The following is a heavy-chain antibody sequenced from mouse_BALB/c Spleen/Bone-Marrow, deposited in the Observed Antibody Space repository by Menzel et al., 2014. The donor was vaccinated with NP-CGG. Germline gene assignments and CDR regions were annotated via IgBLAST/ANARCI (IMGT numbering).Heavy chain of an antibody. CDR3: ARQGDGYYDY. CDR1: GFTFSSYA. D-gene: IGHD2-3*01. V-gene: IGHV5-9-3*01. Sequence: EVKLVESGGNLVKPGGSLKLSCAASGFTFSSYAMSWVRQTPEKRLEWVATIRSGGSYTYYPDSVKGRFTISRDNAKSTLYLQMRSLRSEDTAMYYCARQGDGYYDYWGQGTTLTASS. CDR2: IRSGGSYT. J-gene: IGHJ2*01.